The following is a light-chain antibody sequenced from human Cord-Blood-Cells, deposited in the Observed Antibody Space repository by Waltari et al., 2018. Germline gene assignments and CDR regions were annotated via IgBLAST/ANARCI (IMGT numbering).Light chain of an antibody. J-gene: IGKJ3*01. CDR1: QSVSSSY. CDR3: QQYGSSFT. V-gene: IGKV3-20*01. CDR2: GAS. Sequence: EIVVTLSLGTLSLSPGERATLSCRASQSVSSSYLAWYQQKPGQAPRLLIYGASSRATGIPDRFSGSGSGTDFTLTISRLEPEDFAVYYCQQYGSSFTFGPGTKVDIK.